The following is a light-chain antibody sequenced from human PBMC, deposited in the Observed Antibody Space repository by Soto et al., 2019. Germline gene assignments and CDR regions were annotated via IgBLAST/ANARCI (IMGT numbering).Light chain of an antibody. J-gene: IGKJ5*01. CDR1: QSVSSN. Sequence: EIAMTQSPATLSVSPGERATRSCRASQSVSSNLAWYQQKTGQAPRLLIYGASTRATGIPARFSGSGSGTDFTLTISSLQSEDVAVYDCQQYNNWISFGQGTRLEIK. CDR2: GAS. CDR3: QQYNNWIS. V-gene: IGKV3-15*01.